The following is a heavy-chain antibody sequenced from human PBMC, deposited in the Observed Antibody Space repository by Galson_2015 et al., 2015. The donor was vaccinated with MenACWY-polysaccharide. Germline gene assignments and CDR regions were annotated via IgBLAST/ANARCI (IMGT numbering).Heavy chain of an antibody. CDR2: MNPNSGNT. CDR3: ARVTAMVRAHDLGY. D-gene: IGHD5-18*01. J-gene: IGHJ4*02. Sequence: SVKVSCKASGYTFTSYDINWVRQATGQGLEWMGWMNPNSGNTGYAQKFQGRVTMTRNTSISTAYMELSSLRFEDTAVYYCARVTAMVRAHDLGYWGQGTLVTVSS. V-gene: IGHV1-8*01. CDR1: GYTFTSYD.